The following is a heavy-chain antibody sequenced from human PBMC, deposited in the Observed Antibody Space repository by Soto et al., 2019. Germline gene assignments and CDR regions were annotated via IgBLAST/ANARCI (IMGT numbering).Heavy chain of an antibody. Sequence: QVPLVQSGAEVKKPGSSVKVSCEASGGTFTNYIFSWVRQAPGQGLEWMGRFIPIQGKADYALKFQDRVTFTADESTKTVYMEMRGLRPEDTALYFCARSFVFVHIGYMDVWGKGTAISVSS. D-gene: IGHD6-6*01. CDR1: GGTFTNYI. CDR2: FIPIQGKA. V-gene: IGHV1-69*02. J-gene: IGHJ6*03. CDR3: ARSFVFVHIGYMDV.